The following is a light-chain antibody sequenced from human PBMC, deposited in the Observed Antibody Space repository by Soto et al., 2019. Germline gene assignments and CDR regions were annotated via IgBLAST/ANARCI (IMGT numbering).Light chain of an antibody. Sequence: QSALTQPASVSGSPGQSITISCTGTSSDVGGYNYVSWYQQHPGKAPKLMIYEVSNRPSGVSNRFSGSESDNTASLTISGLQAEDEADYYCSSYTSSSTLYVFGTGTKVTVL. CDR3: SSYTSSSTLYV. CDR2: EVS. J-gene: IGLJ1*01. CDR1: SSDVGGYNY. V-gene: IGLV2-14*01.